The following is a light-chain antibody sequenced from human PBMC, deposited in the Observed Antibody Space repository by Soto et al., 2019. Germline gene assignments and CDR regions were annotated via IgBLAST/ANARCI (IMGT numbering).Light chain of an antibody. CDR3: QQSFDMPWT. CDR1: QSITNY. V-gene: IGKV1-39*01. J-gene: IGKJ1*01. Sequence: MPQYQSSLSASVGDTVTITFRASQSITNYLTWFQQKPGKAPSLLIFAADNLQDGVPSRFSGSGSGRDFSLTISSLQLEDFATCYCQQSFDMPWTFGQGTKVDIK. CDR2: AAD.